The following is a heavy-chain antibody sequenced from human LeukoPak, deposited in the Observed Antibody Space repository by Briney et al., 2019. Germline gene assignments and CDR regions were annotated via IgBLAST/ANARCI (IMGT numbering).Heavy chain of an antibody. D-gene: IGHD2-15*01. Sequence: PSETLSLTCAVYGGSFSGYYWSWIRQPPGKGLGWIGEINHSGSTNYNPSLKSRVTISVDTSKNQFSLKLSSVTAADTAVYYCARGPDIVVVLAASGAFDYWGQGTLVTVSS. CDR2: INHSGST. CDR3: ARGPDIVVVLAASGAFDY. J-gene: IGHJ4*02. V-gene: IGHV4-34*01. CDR1: GGSFSGYY.